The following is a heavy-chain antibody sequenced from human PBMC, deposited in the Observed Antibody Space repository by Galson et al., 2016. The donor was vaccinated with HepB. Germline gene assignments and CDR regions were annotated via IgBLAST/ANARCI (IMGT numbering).Heavy chain of an antibody. CDR3: ARSGVGGDNNWFDS. V-gene: IGHV4-34*01. CDR2: INHSGIS. J-gene: IGHJ5*01. Sequence: LSLTCAVYGASFTSYSWTWIRQPPGKGLEWIGEINHSGISHCSPSLKSRVTISVDPSKTQFSLNVSSVTAADTAVYFCARSGVGGDNNWFDSWGQGTLVTVSS. D-gene: IGHD3-3*01. CDR1: GASFTSYS.